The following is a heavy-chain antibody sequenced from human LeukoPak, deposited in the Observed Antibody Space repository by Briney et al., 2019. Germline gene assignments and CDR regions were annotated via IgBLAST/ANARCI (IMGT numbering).Heavy chain of an antibody. CDR1: AFTFSSYS. V-gene: IGHV3-21*01. D-gene: IGHD3-16*01. CDR3: ARPSVSLYVAPDGDI. J-gene: IGHJ3*02. Sequence: NPGGSLRLSCAASAFTFSSYSMNCVRQAPGKGLEWVSSISRSSSYIYYADSLKGRFTISRDNAKNSLYLHMNSLRAEDTAVYYSARPSVSLYVAPDGDIWGQGTMVIVSS. CDR2: ISRSSSYI.